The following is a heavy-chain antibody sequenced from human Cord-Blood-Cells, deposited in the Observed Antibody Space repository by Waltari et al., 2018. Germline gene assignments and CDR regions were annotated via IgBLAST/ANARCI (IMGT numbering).Heavy chain of an antibody. Sequence: EVQLVESGGGLVQPGGYLRLYGAASGFTLSIYEMNGVRQAPGKGLEWVSYISSSGSTIYYADSVKGRFTISRDNAKNSLYLQMNSLRAEDTAVYYCALNPGDYYGMDVWGQGTTVTVSS. CDR3: ALNPGDYYGMDV. CDR2: ISSSGSTI. J-gene: IGHJ6*02. V-gene: IGHV3-48*03. CDR1: GFTLSIYE.